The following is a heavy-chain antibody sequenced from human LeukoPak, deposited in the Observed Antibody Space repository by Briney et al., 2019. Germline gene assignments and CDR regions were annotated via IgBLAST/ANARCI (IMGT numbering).Heavy chain of an antibody. CDR2: ISGSGGST. CDR1: GFTFSGYA. V-gene: IGHV3-23*01. CDR3: AKGGERRGYSSSWYLLSDY. D-gene: IGHD6-13*01. Sequence: PGGSLRLSCAAFGFTFSGYAMSWVRQAPGKGLEWVSAISGSGGSTYYADSVKGRFTISRDNSKNTLYLQMNSLRAEDTAVYYCAKGGERRGYSSSWYLLSDYWGQGTLVTVSS. J-gene: IGHJ4*02.